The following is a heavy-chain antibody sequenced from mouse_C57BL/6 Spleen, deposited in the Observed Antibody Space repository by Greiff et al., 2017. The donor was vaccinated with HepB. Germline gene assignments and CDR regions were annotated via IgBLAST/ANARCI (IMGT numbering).Heavy chain of an antibody. CDR2: IYPGDGDT. D-gene: IGHD4-1*01. Sequence: VQLQQSGAELVKPGASVKISCKASGYAFSSYWMNWVKQRPGKGLEWIGQIYPGDGDTNYNGKFKGKATLTADKSSSTAYMQLSSLTSEDSAVYFCARRGGTVPYFDYWGQGTTLTVSS. CDR1: GYAFSSYW. CDR3: ARRGGTVPYFDY. V-gene: IGHV1-80*01. J-gene: IGHJ2*01.